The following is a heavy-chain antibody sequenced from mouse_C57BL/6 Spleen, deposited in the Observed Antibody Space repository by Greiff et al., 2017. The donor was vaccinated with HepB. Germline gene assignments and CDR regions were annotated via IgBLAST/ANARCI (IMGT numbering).Heavy chain of an antibody. J-gene: IGHJ2*01. D-gene: IGHD1-1*01. Sequence: EVQLQQSGPELVKPGASVKISCKASGYTFTDHYMNWVKQSHGKSLEWIGDINPNNGGTSYNQKFKGKATLTVDKSSSTAYMELRSLTSEDSAVYYCARGLGYYYGSSFDYWGQGTTLTVSS. CDR2: INPNNGGT. CDR1: GYTFTDHY. CDR3: ARGLGYYYGSSFDY. V-gene: IGHV1-26*01.